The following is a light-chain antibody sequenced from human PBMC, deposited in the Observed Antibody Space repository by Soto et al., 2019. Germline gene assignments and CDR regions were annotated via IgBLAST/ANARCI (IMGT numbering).Light chain of an antibody. V-gene: IGKV3-20*01. CDR2: GAA. CDR3: QQYGSSPLT. Sequence: EIVLTQSPGTLSLSPGERATLSCRASQSVSSNYLAWHQQKPGQAPRLLIYGAASRATGTPDRFSGSVSGTDFSLTISRLEPEDFAVYYCQQYGSSPLTFGGGTKVEIK. CDR1: QSVSSNY. J-gene: IGKJ4*02.